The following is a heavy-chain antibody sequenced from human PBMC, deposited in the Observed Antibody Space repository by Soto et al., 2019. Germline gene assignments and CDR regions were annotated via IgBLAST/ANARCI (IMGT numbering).Heavy chain of an antibody. CDR3: ARREIQGPIDY. CDR1: GYSISSSNW. J-gene: IGHJ4*02. D-gene: IGHD1-26*01. Sequence: QVQLQESGPGLVKPSDTLSLTCAVSGYSISSSNWWGWIRQPPGKGLEWIGYIYYSGTTYYIPSLKSRVTMSVDTSHNQFSLKLTSVTAVDTAVYYCARREIQGPIDYWGQGTLVTVSS. V-gene: IGHV4-28*01. CDR2: IYYSGTT.